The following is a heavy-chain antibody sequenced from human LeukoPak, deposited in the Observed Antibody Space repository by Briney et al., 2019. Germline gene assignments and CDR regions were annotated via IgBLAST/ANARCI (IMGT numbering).Heavy chain of an antibody. J-gene: IGHJ4*02. CDR1: GFTFSSYE. V-gene: IGHV3-48*03. CDR3: ARDGSLFGRYFDWLVKKTGFDY. CDR2: ISSSTNTI. D-gene: IGHD3-9*01. Sequence: PGGSLRLSCAASGFTFSSYEMNWVRQAPGKGLEWVSYISSSTNTIYYADSVKGRFTISRDNAKNSLYLQMNSLRAEDTAVYYCARDGSLFGRYFDWLVKKTGFDYWGQGTLVTVSS.